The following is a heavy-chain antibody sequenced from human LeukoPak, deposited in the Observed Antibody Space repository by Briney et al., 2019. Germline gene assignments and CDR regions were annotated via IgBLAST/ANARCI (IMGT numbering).Heavy chain of an antibody. J-gene: IGHJ3*02. Sequence: GGSLRLSCAASGFTFSTCAINWVRQAAGKGLEWVSAISGSGSKTFYADSVKGRFTISRDNPKNTLYLQMNSLRPADTAVYYCVKEPRGYSFSFDIWGQGTMVTVSS. D-gene: IGHD5-18*01. CDR1: GFTFSTCA. V-gene: IGHV3-23*01. CDR2: ISGSGSKT. CDR3: VKEPRGYSFSFDI.